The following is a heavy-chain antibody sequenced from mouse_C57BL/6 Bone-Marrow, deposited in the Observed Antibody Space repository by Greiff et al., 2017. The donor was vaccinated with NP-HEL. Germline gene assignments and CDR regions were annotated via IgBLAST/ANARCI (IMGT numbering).Heavy chain of an antibody. Sequence: VQLQQSGPVLVKPGASVKMSCKASGYTFTDYYMNWVKQSHGKSLEWIGVINPYNGGTSYNQKFKGKATLTVDKSSSTAYMELNSLTSEDSAVYYCARKGYSNYGAWFAYWGQGTLVTVSA. CDR2: INPYNGGT. D-gene: IGHD2-5*01. V-gene: IGHV1-19*01. CDR1: GYTFTDYY. J-gene: IGHJ3*01. CDR3: ARKGYSNYGAWFAY.